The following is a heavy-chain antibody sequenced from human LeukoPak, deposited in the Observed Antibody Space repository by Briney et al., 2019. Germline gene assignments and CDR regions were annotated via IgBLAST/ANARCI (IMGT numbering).Heavy chain of an antibody. V-gene: IGHV3-15*01. Sequence: KPGGSLRLSCAASGFTFSNPWMSWVRQAPGKGLEWVRFIKSKTDGGTTDYAAPVKGRFTISRDDSKNTLYLQMNSLKAEDTAVYYCARTGDYDFWSAYHFYYYYYMDVWGKGTTVTVSS. D-gene: IGHD3-3*01. CDR2: IKSKTDGGTT. CDR3: ARTGDYDFWSAYHFYYYYYMDV. J-gene: IGHJ6*03. CDR1: GFTFSNPW.